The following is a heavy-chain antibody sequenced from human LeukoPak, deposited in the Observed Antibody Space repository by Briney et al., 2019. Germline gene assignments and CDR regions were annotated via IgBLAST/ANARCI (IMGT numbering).Heavy chain of an antibody. Sequence: GGSLRLSCAASGFTFSSYWMSWVRQAPGKGLEWVANIKQDGSEKYYVDSVKGRFTISRDNAKNSLYLQMNSLRAEDTAVYYCARDVIAAAGSSYYYGMDVWGQETTATVSS. CDR3: ARDVIAAAGSSYYYGMDV. CDR1: GFTFSSYW. J-gene: IGHJ6*02. D-gene: IGHD6-13*01. CDR2: IKQDGSEK. V-gene: IGHV3-7*01.